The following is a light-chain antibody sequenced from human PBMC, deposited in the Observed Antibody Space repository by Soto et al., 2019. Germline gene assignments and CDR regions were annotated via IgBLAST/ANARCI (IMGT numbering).Light chain of an antibody. V-gene: IGLV1-40*01. CDR3: QSYHTSLTGV. Sequence: QSVLTQPPSVSGTPGQTVTISCTGSSSTIGAGYDVHWYQQFPGTAPKLLVFANHNRPAGVPDRFSGSKSGTSASLAITGLQAEDEATYYCQSYHTSLTGVFGTGTKVTVL. CDR2: ANH. CDR1: SSTIGAGYD. J-gene: IGLJ1*01.